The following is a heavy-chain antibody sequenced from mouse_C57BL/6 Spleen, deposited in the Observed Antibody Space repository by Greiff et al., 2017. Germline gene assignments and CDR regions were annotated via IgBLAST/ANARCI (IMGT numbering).Heavy chain of an antibody. CDR1: GYAFSSSW. D-gene: IGHD4-1*01. CDR3: ARWDFFDY. CDR2: IYPGDGDT. V-gene: IGHV1-82*01. J-gene: IGHJ2*01. Sequence: QVQLQQSGPELVKPGASVKISCKASGYAFSSSWMNWVKQRPGKGLEWIGRIYPGDGDTNYKGKFKGKATLTADKSSSTAYMQLSSLTSEDSAVYFGARWDFFDYWGQGTTLTVSS.